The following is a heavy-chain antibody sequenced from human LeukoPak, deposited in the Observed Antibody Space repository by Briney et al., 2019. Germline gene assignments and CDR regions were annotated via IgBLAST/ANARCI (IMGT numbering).Heavy chain of an antibody. V-gene: IGHV3-74*01. CDR1: GFTFSRHW. CDR2: ISNDGSTT. Sequence: PGGSLRLSCAASGFTFSRHWMHWVRQAPGKGLVWVARISNDGSTTTYADSVKGRFTVSRDNAKNTLYLQMNSLRAEDTAVYYCAKGSSSWYDGWFDPWGQGTLVTVSS. CDR3: AKGSSSWYDGWFDP. J-gene: IGHJ5*02. D-gene: IGHD6-13*01.